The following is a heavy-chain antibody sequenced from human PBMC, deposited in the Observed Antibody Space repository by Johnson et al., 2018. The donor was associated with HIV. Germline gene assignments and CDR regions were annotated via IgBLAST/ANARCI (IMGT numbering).Heavy chain of an antibody. V-gene: IGHV3-30*04. Sequence: QVQLVESGGGVVQPGRSLRLSCATSRFIFSSYGIHWVRQAPGKGLEWVAFISYDGSNKYYADSVKGRFTISRDNSKNTLYLQMSSLRADDTAVYYCARDWEGYAFDIWGQGTMVTVSS. D-gene: IGHD1-26*01. CDR3: ARDWEGYAFDI. CDR2: ISYDGSNK. CDR1: RFIFSSYG. J-gene: IGHJ3*02.